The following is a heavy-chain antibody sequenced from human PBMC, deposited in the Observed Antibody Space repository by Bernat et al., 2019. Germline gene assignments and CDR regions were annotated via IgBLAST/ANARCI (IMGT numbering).Heavy chain of an antibody. Sequence: QVQLVQSGAEVKKPGSSVKVSCKASGGTFSSYAISWVRQAPGQGLEWMGGIIPIFGTANYAQKFQGRVTITADESTSTAYMELSSLRSEDTAVYYCASGRTPYNWNYVPFDYWGQGTLVTVSS. CDR3: ASGRTPYNWNYVPFDY. V-gene: IGHV1-69*01. D-gene: IGHD1-7*01. CDR1: GGTFSSYA. CDR2: IIPIFGTA. J-gene: IGHJ4*02.